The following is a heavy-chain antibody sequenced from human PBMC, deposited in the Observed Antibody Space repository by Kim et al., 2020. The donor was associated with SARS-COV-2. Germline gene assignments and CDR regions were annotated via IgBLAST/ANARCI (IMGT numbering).Heavy chain of an antibody. V-gene: IGHV4-34*01. J-gene: IGHJ4*02. Sequence: YHPSLKSRVTIPVDTSKTQFPRKRSSVTAADTALYYCAGGARHGSRCYDYWGQGTLVTVSS. D-gene: IGHD2-21*01. CDR3: AGGARHGSRCYDY.